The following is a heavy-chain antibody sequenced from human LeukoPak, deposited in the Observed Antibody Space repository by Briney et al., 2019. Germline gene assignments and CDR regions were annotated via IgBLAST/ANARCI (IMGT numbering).Heavy chain of an antibody. CDR1: GFTVSSNY. CDR2: IYSGGST. V-gene: IGHV3-53*01. J-gene: IGHJ3*02. D-gene: IGHD3-22*01. CDR3: ARDQSRTSYYYDSSGYYPNAFGI. Sequence: GGSLRLSCAASGFTVSSNYMSWVRQAPGKGLEWVSVIYSGGSTYYADSVKGRFTISRDNSKNTLYLQMNSLRAEDTAVYYCARDQSRTSYYYDSSGYYPNAFGIWGQGTMVTVSS.